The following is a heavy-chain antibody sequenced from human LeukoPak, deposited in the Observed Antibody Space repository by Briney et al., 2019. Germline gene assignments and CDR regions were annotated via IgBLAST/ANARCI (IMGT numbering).Heavy chain of an antibody. Sequence: GASVKVSCKASGYTFTSYGISWVRQAPGQGLEWMGLISAYNGNTNYAQKLQGRVTMTTDTSTSTAYMELRSLRSDDTAVYYCARDLIVGATNWFDPWGQGTLVTVSS. CDR1: GYTFTSYG. J-gene: IGHJ5*02. V-gene: IGHV1-18*01. CDR2: ISAYNGNT. D-gene: IGHD1-26*01. CDR3: ARDLIVGATNWFDP.